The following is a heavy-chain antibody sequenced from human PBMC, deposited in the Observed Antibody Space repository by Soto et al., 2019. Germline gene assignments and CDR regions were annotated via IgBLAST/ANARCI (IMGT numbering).Heavy chain of an antibody. J-gene: IGHJ4*02. CDR2: IYWDDDK. V-gene: IGHV2-5*02. D-gene: IGHD5-12*01. CDR3: VQRIVDGYNYLGYDY. CDR1: GFSLTTGAVG. Sequence: QITLKESGPTLVKPTQTLTLTCTFSGFSLTTGAVGVGWIRQPPGKALEWLGLIYWDDDKRYSPSLESRLTINKDTSKNQAVLTMTNMDPVDTATYFCVQRIVDGYNYLGYDYWGQGLLVTVSS.